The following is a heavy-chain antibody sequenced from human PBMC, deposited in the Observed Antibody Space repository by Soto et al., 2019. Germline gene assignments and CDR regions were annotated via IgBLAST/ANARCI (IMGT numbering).Heavy chain of an antibody. D-gene: IGHD6-13*01. Sequence: QVQLQESGPGLVQPSGTLSLTCAVSGDSINNSHWWSWVRQTPGKGLEWIGETYHSGTTNYNPSLKTRDTISIDKSKNHFSLKMNPVTAADAAVYSGAREVNSSPARGPNWFDPWGQGTLVTVSS. J-gene: IGHJ5*02. V-gene: IGHV4-4*02. CDR2: TYHSGTT. CDR1: GDSINNSHW. CDR3: AREVNSSPARGPNWFDP.